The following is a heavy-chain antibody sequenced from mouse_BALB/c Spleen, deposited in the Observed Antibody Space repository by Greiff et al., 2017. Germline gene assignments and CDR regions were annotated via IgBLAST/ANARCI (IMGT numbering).Heavy chain of an antibody. CDR1: GYAFTNYL. D-gene: IGHD2-12*01. V-gene: IGHV1-54*01. CDR2: INPGSGGT. CDR3: ARDHYCYDEGAYFDY. Sequence: QVQLQQSGAELVRPGTSVKVSCKASGYAFTNYLIEWVKQRPGQGLEWIGVINPGSGGTNYNEKFKGKATLTADKSSSTAYMQLSSLTSDHSAVYFCARDHYCYDEGAYFDYWGQGTTLTVSS. J-gene: IGHJ2*01.